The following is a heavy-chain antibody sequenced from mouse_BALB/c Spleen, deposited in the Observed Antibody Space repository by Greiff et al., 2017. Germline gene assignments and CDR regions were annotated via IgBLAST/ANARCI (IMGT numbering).Heavy chain of an antibody. CDR1: GYTFTSYW. J-gene: IGHJ4*01. CDR3: ARLGTYYDYGRAAMDY. V-gene: IGHV1S81*02. D-gene: IGHD2-4*01. CDR2: INPSNGRT. Sequence: VQLQQPGAELVKPGASVKLSCKASGYTFTSYWMHWVKQRPGQGLEWIGEINPSNGRTNYNEKFKSKATLTVDKSSSTAYMQLSSLTSEDSAVYYCARLGTYYDYGRAAMDYWGQGTSVTVSS.